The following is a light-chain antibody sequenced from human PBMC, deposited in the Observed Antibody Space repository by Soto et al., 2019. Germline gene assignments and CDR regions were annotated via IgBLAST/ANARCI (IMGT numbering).Light chain of an antibody. Sequence: EIVLTQSPDTLSLSPGERATLSCRASQSVSSSYLDWYQQKPGQAPRLLIYGASSRATGIPDRFSGSGSGTDFTLTISRLEPEDFAVYYCQQYGSSPFTFGPGTKVDIK. V-gene: IGKV3-20*01. J-gene: IGKJ3*01. CDR1: QSVSSSY. CDR2: GAS. CDR3: QQYGSSPFT.